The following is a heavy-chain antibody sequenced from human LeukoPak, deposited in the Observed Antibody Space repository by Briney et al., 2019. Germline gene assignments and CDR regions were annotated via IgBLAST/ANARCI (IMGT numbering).Heavy chain of an antibody. D-gene: IGHD5-18*01. CDR1: GGSISSGSYY. CDR2: IYTSGST. J-gene: IGHJ6*02. CDR3: ARGGYTAMVGVYYYYGMDV. Sequence: PSETLSLTCTVSGGSISSGSYYWSWIRQPAGKGLEWIGRIYTSGSTNYNPSLKSRVTISVDTSKNRFSLKLSSVTAADTAVYYCARGGYTAMVGVYYYYGMDVWGQGTTVTVSS. V-gene: IGHV4-61*02.